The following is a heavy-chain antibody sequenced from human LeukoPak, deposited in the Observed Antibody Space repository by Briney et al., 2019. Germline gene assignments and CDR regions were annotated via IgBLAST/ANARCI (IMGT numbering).Heavy chain of an antibody. CDR1: GYTFTSYG. V-gene: IGHV1-69*13. D-gene: IGHD3-22*01. Sequence: SVKVSCKASGYTFTSYGISWVRQAPGQGLEWMGGIIPIFGTANYAQKFQGRVTITSDESTSTAYMELSSLRSEDTAVYYCARAREYYYDSSGYYYFDYWGQGTLVTVSS. CDR3: ARAREYYYDSSGYYYFDY. J-gene: IGHJ4*02. CDR2: IIPIFGTA.